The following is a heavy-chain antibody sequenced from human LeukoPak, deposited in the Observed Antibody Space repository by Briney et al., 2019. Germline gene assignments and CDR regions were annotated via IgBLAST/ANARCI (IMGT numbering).Heavy chain of an antibody. CDR3: ARADYYDFCYFDY. J-gene: IGHJ4*02. CDR2: IYTSGST. CDR1: GGSISSYY. V-gene: IGHV4-4*09. D-gene: IGHD3-22*01. Sequence: SETLSLTCTVSGGSISSYYWSWIRQPPGKGLEWIGYIYTSGSTNYNPSLKSRVTISVDTSKNQFSLKLSSVTAADTAVYYCARADYYDFCYFDYWGQGTLVTVSS.